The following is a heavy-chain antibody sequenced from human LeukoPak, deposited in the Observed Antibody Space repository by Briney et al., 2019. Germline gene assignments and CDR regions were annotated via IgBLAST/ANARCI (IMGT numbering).Heavy chain of an antibody. CDR1: GHSISRDYY. CDR3: ARGYCSTTNCYLDAFDL. V-gene: IGHV4-38-2*02. J-gene: IGHJ3*01. D-gene: IGHD2-2*01. Sequence: KPSETLSLTCTVSGHSISRDYYWGWLRQPPGKGLEWIGSIYHSGSTYYKPSLKSRVTISLDTSKNQFSLKLNSVTAADTAVYYCARGYCSTTNCYLDAFDLWGQGTMVTVSS. CDR2: IYHSGST.